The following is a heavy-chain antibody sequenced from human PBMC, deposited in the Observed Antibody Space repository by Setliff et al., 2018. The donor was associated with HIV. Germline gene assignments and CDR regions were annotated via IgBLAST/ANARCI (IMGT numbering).Heavy chain of an antibody. CDR3: ARVPTSSWYVTTQRTKEYFYH. V-gene: IGHV4-34*01. J-gene: IGHJ1*01. CDR1: GGSFSGYY. Sequence: PSETLSLTCAVYGGSFSGYYWSWIRQPPGKGLEWIGEINHSGSTNYNPSLKSRVTISVDTSKNQFSLKLSSVTAADTAVYYCARVPTSSWYVTTQRTKEYFYHWGQGTLVTVSS. D-gene: IGHD6-13*01. CDR2: INHSGST.